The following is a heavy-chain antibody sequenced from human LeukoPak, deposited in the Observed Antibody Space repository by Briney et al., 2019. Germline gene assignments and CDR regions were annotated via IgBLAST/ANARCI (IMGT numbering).Heavy chain of an antibody. CDR3: AKDAWKRFDY. CDR1: GFTFSSFA. D-gene: IGHD1-1*01. Sequence: GGSPRLSCAASGFTFSSFAMSWVRQAPGKGLEWISGISGSGSTTYYADSVKGRFTISRDNSKNTLYLQMNSLRAEDTAVYYCAKDAWKRFDYWGHGTLVTVSS. V-gene: IGHV3-23*01. CDR2: ISGSGSTT. J-gene: IGHJ4*01.